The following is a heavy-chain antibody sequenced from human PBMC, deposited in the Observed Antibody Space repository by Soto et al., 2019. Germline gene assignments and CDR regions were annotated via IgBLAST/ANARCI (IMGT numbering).Heavy chain of an antibody. CDR2: ISAYNGHT. D-gene: IGHD2-8*01. J-gene: IGHJ4*02. CDR3: ARERRDLLRVPDLDY. Sequence: QVHLVPSGAEVKKPGASVKLSCTASGYIFRSSGISWVRQAPGQGLEWMGWISAYNGHTNYAQNCQGRVTMTTETSTSTAYMELRSLRSDDTALYYCARERRDLLRVPDLDYWGQGTLVTVSS. CDR1: GYIFRSSG. V-gene: IGHV1-18*01.